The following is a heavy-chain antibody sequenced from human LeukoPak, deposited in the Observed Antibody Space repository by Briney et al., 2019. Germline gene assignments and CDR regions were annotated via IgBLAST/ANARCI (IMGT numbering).Heavy chain of an antibody. V-gene: IGHV4-59*01. J-gene: IGHJ4*02. CDR3: ASHKGF. CDR2: IYYSGST. CDR1: GSSISNNY. Sequence: KTSETLSLTCTVSGSSISNNYWSWFRQPPGKGLEWIGYIYYSGSTNYNPSLKSRVTISVDTSKSQFSLKLSSVTAADTAVYYCASHKGFWGQGTLVTVSS.